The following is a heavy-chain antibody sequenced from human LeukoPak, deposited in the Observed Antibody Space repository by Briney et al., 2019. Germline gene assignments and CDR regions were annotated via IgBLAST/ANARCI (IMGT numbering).Heavy chain of an antibody. D-gene: IGHD3-10*01. Sequence: PGGSLRLSCAASGFTFSSYALSWVRQAPGKGLEWVSAISGSGGSTYYADSVKGRFTISRDNSKNTLYLQMNSLRAEDTAVYYCAKGLLRYYYYYMDVWGKGTTVTVSS. J-gene: IGHJ6*03. CDR1: GFTFSSYA. CDR3: AKGLLRYYYYYMDV. V-gene: IGHV3-23*01. CDR2: ISGSGGST.